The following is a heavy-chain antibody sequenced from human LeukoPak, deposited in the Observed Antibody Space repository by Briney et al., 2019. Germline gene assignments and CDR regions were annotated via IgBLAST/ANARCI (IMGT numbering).Heavy chain of an antibody. CDR1: GFTFSSYA. CDR3: AKDRRYYYGSGSYYPYNFDY. V-gene: IGHV3-23*01. J-gene: IGHJ4*02. Sequence: GGSLRLSCAASGFTFSSYAMSWVRQAPGKGLEWVSAISGSGGSTYYADSVKGRFTISRDNSKDTLYLQMNSLRAEDTAVYYCAKDRRYYYGSGSYYPYNFDYWGQGTLLTVSS. CDR2: ISGSGGST. D-gene: IGHD3-10*01.